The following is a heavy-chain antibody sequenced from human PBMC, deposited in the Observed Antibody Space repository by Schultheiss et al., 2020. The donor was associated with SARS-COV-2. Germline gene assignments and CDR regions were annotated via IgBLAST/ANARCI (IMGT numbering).Heavy chain of an antibody. CDR1: GGSFSGYY. CDR3: ARDRGYSNYFDFQH. CDR2: INHSGST. J-gene: IGHJ1*01. V-gene: IGHV4-34*01. D-gene: IGHD4-11*01. Sequence: SETLSLTCAVYGGSFSGYYWSWIRQPPGKGLEWIGEINHSGSTNYNPSLKSRVTISVDTSKNQFSLKLSSVTAADTAVYYCARDRGYSNYFDFQHWGQGTLVTVSS.